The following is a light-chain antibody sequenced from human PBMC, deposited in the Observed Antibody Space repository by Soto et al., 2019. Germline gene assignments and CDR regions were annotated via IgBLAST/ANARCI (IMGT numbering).Light chain of an antibody. J-gene: IGKJ4*01. Sequence: AIQMTQSPSSLSASVGDRVTITCRASQGIRSELGWYQQKPGKAPNLLIYTASTLQSGVPSRFIGSGSGTDFTLTLSSLQPEDFATDYCMQDYNYPLTFGGGTRLEIK. CDR2: TAS. CDR3: MQDYNYPLT. CDR1: QGIRSE. V-gene: IGKV1-6*01.